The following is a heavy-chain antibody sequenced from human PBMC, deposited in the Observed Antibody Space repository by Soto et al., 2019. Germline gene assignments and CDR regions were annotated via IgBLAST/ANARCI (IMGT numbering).Heavy chain of an antibody. CDR2: IRSKANSYAT. D-gene: IGHD4-17*01. CDR1: GFTFSGPA. J-gene: IGHJ4*02. CDR3: TRRKTTVTHYYYFDY. V-gene: IGHV3-73*01. Sequence: GGSLRLSCAASGFTFSGPAMHWVRQASGKGLEWVGRIRSKANSYATAYAASVKGRFTISRDDSKNTAYLQMNSLKTEDTAVYYCTRRKTTVTHYYYFDYWGQGTLVTVSS.